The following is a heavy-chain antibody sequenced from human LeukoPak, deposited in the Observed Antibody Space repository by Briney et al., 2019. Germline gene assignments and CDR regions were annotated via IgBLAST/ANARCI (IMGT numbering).Heavy chain of an antibody. V-gene: IGHV1-18*01. CDR1: GYSLLNYG. CDR3: ARDRSGDCSGGGCYARGAAFDI. Sequence: ASVKASCKATGYSLLNYGISWMRQPPGQGLEWMGWISGYNGNTTYAQNFQGRVTMTTDTSTSTTYMELRSLRSDDTAVYYCARDRSGDCSGGGCYARGAAFDIWGQGAMVTVSS. J-gene: IGHJ3*02. D-gene: IGHD2-15*01. CDR2: ISGYNGNT.